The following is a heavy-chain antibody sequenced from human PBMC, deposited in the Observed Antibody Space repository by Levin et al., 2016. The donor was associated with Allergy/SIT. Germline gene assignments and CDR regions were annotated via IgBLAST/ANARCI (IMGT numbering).Heavy chain of an antibody. D-gene: IGHD3-10*01. J-gene: IGHJ6*02. CDR2: ISSSSSYI. V-gene: IGHV3-21*01. CDR3: ARVLRGALLWFGELSPYGMDV. Sequence: WIRQPPGKGLEWVSSISSSSSYIYYADSVKGRFTISRDNAKNSLYLQMNSLRAEDTAVYYCARVLRGALLWFGELSPYGMDVWGQGTTVTVSS.